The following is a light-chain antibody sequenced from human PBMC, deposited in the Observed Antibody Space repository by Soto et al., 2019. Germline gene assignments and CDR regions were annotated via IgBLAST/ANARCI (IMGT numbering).Light chain of an antibody. Sequence: SYELPQPPSVSVSPGQTASITCSGAKLGDKYACWYQQKPGQSPVLVIYQDSKRPSGIPERFSGSNSGNTATLTISGTQAMDEADYYCQAWDSSIFGGGTKLTVL. CDR2: QDS. V-gene: IGLV3-1*01. J-gene: IGLJ2*01. CDR1: KLGDKY. CDR3: QAWDSSI.